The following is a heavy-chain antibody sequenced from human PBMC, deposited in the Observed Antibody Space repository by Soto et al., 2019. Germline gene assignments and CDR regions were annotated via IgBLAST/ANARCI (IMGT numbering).Heavy chain of an antibody. Sequence: QVQLVESGGGVVQPGRSLRLSCAASGCTFSRYAMHWVRQAPGKGLEWVAVISYDGSNKYYADSVKGRFTISRDNSKNTLYLQMNSLRAEDTALYYCARGEGQWLPKPLEANFDYWGQGTLVTVSS. CDR3: ARGEGQWLPKPLEANFDY. D-gene: IGHD6-19*01. J-gene: IGHJ4*02. V-gene: IGHV3-30-3*01. CDR2: ISYDGSNK. CDR1: GCTFSRYA.